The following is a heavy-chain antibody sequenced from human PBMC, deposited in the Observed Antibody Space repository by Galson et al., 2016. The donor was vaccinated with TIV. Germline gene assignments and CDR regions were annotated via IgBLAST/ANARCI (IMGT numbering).Heavy chain of an antibody. CDR2: INAGGDLT. V-gene: IGHV3-23*01. CDR1: GFTFNKYA. J-gene: IGHJ1*01. CDR3: ARDALEGTVRGQLVN. D-gene: IGHD3-10*01. Sequence: SLRLSCAGSGFTFNKYAMSWVRQTPERGLEWISNINAGGDLTNYADSVKGRFTMSRDNSKDTLYLDMNTLRADDTFIYHCARDALEGTVRGQLVNRGQGTLVTVSS.